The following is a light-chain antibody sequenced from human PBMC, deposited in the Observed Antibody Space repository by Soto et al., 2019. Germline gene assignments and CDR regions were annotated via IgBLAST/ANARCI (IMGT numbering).Light chain of an antibody. V-gene: IGKV3-11*01. J-gene: IGKJ2*01. Sequence: EFVLTQSPATLSLSPGEGASLSCWASQSVGTYMAWYQHKPGQPPRLLIYDASKRSTGVPARFSGSGYGTNFTFTISSLEPADFALYFCQMRSSWPPYTFAQGTKVGIK. CDR2: DAS. CDR1: QSVGTY. CDR3: QMRSSWPPYT.